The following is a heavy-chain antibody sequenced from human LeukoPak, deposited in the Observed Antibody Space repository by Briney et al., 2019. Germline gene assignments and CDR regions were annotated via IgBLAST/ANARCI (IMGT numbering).Heavy chain of an antibody. CDR2: ISWNSGSI. Sequence: GGSLRLSCAASGFTFDDYAMHWVRQAPGKGLEWVSGISWNSGSIGYADSVKGRFTISRDNSKNTLYLQMNSLRAEDTAVYYCAKAGQWLTVFDYWGQGTLVTVSS. CDR3: AKAGQWLTVFDY. V-gene: IGHV3-9*01. J-gene: IGHJ4*02. D-gene: IGHD6-19*01. CDR1: GFTFDDYA.